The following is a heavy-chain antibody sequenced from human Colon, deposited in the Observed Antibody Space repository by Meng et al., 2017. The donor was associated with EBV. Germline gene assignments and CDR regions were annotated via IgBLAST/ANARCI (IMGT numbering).Heavy chain of an antibody. D-gene: IGHD5-18*01. V-gene: IGHV4-4*02. J-gene: IGHJ4*02. Sequence: QLQLQGSGPGPVKPSETLSLPCAVSGGSISSVYWWTWVRQSPGKGLEWIGEIYHSGSTNYNPSLKSRVTISVDKSKNQFSLKLTSVTAADTAMYYCARGGYYSFDYWGQRTLVTVSS. CDR3: ARGGYYSFDY. CDR1: GGSISSVYW. CDR2: IYHSGST.